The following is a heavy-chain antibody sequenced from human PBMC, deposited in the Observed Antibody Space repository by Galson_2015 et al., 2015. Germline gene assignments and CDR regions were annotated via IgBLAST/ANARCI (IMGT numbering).Heavy chain of an antibody. D-gene: IGHD1-26*01. CDR2: ISGSGGST. J-gene: IGHJ4*02. V-gene: IGHV3-23*01. CDR3: ARDGWELLGGYYFDY. CDR1: GFTFSSYA. Sequence: SLRLSCAVSGFTFSSYAMSWVRQAPGKGLEWVSAISGSGGSTYYADSVKGRFTISRDNSKNTLYLQMNSLRAEDTAVYYCARDGWELLGGYYFDYWGQGTLVTVSS.